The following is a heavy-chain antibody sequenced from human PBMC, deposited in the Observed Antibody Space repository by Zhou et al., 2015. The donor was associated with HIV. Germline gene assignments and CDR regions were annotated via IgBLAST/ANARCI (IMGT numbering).Heavy chain of an antibody. D-gene: IGHD6-13*01. CDR2: ISVYSGNT. J-gene: IGHJ4*02. CDR1: GGTFSSYA. CDR3: ARGSEQQLGRYYFDY. V-gene: IGHV1-18*01. Sequence: QVQLVQSGAEVKKPGSLVKVSCKASGGTFSSYAISWVRQAPGQGLEWMGWISVYSGNTNYAQKLQGRVTMTTDTSTSTAYMELRTLRSDDTAVYYCARGSEQQLGRYYFDYWGQGTLVTVSS.